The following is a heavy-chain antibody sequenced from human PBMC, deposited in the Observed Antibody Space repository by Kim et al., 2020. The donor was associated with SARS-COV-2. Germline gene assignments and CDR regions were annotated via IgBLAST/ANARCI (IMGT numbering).Heavy chain of an antibody. D-gene: IGHD3-10*01. CDR3: ASGAGTMVRGVIRDFDY. J-gene: IGHJ4*02. CDR2: IYHSGST. Sequence: SETLSLTCAVSGGSISSSNWWSWVRQPPGKGLEWIGEIYHSGSTNYNPSLKSRVTISVDKSKNQFSLKLSSVTAADTAVYYCASGAGTMVRGVIRDFDYWGQGTLVTVSS. V-gene: IGHV4-4*02. CDR1: GGSISSSNW.